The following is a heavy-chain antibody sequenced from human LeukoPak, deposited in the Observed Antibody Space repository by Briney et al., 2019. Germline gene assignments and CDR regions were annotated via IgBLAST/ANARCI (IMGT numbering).Heavy chain of an antibody. J-gene: IGHJ4*02. CDR3: AKGGSSGWLDY. V-gene: IGHV3-21*01. Sequence: GGSLRLSCAASGFTFSSYSMNWVRQAPGKGLEWVSSISSSSSYIYYADSVKGRFTISRDNAKNSLYLQMNSLRAEDTAVYYCAKGGSSGWLDYWGQGTLVNVFS. CDR2: ISSSSSYI. CDR1: GFTFSSYS. D-gene: IGHD6-19*01.